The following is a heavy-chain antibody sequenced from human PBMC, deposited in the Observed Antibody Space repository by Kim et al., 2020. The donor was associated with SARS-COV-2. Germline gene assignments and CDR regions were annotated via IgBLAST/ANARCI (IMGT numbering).Heavy chain of an antibody. J-gene: IGHJ4*02. Sequence: KYYADSVKGRFTISRDNSKNTLYLQMSSLRVEDTAVYYCARVFDTYYFDSWGQGTLVTVSS. CDR2: K. CDR3: ARVFDTYYFDS. D-gene: IGHD3-16*01. V-gene: IGHV3-33*01.